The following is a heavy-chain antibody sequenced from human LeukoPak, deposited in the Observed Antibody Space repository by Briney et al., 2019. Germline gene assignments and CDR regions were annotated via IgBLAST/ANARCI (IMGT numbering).Heavy chain of an antibody. CDR2: ISTSGST. CDR1: AASISNYY. J-gene: IGHJ4*02. CDR3: ASPRSAYRYTFDY. Sequence: SETLSLTCAVSAASISNYYWSWIRQAPGKGLEWIGYISTSGSTNYNPSLKSRVSISLDTSKNRFSLNLNFVTAADTAVYYCASPRSAYRYTFDYWGRGALVTVSS. V-gene: IGHV4-4*09. D-gene: IGHD3-22*01.